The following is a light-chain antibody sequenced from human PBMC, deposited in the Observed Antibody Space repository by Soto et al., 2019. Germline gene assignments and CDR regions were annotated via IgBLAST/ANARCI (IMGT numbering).Light chain of an antibody. J-gene: IGKJ1*01. CDR3: QQYSDYWA. CDR1: QSISSW. Sequence: IQMTQSPSTLSASVGDTVTITCRASQSISSWLAWYQQKPGKVPKLLIHEASSLESGVSSRFRGSGAGTEFTLTINSLQPDDFATYYCQQYSDYWAFGQGTKVEIK. V-gene: IGKV1-5*03. CDR2: EAS.